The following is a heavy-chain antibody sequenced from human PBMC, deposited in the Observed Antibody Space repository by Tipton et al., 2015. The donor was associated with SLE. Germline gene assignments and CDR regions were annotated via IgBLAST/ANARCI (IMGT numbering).Heavy chain of an antibody. CDR2: LYYSGST. CDR1: GGSISSGGYY. CDR3: AREYYGSGSYFDY. V-gene: IGHV4-31*03. Sequence: TLSLTCTVSGGSISSGGYYWGWSRQHPGKGLVWIWDLYYSGSTYYNPSLKSRVTISVETSKNQFSLKLSSVTAADTAVDYCAREYYGSGSYFDYWGQGTLVTVSS. D-gene: IGHD3-10*01. J-gene: IGHJ4*02.